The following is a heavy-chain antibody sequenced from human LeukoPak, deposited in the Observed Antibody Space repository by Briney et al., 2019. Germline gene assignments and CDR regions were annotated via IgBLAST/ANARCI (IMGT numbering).Heavy chain of an antibody. CDR1: GGSFSGYY. CDR3: AARRYYYDSSGYYPRDY. D-gene: IGHD3-22*01. CDR2: INHSGST. V-gene: IGHV4-34*01. J-gene: IGHJ4*02. Sequence: PSETLSLTCAVYGGSFSGYYWSWIRQPPGKGLEWIGEINHSGSTNYNPSLKSRVTISVDTSKNQFSLKLSSVTAADTAVYYCAARRYYYDSSGYYPRDYWGQGTLVTVSS.